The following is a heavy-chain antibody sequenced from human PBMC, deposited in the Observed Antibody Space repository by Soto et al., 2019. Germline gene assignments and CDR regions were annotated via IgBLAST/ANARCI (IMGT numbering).Heavy chain of an antibody. V-gene: IGHV3-30-3*02. Sequence: PGGSLRLSCAASGFTFSSYTMHWVRQTPGRGLEWVADISYYGGDKYYADSVKGRFTISRDNSKNTLYLQMNSLRAEDTAVYYCAKTADGWCSAFDFSSQGTMVTVSS. CDR2: ISYYGGDK. J-gene: IGHJ3*01. D-gene: IGHD6-19*01. CDR1: GFTFSSYT. CDR3: AKTADGWCSAFDF.